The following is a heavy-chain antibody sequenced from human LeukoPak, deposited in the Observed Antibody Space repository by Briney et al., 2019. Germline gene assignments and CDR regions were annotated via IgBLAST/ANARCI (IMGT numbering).Heavy chain of an antibody. CDR2: ISSSSSTI. Sequence: GGSLRLSCAASGFTFSSFSMNWVRQAPGKGPEWGSYISSSSSTIYYADSVKGRFTISRDNAKNSLYLQMNSLRAEDAAVYFCTVGGGIKTPVDYWGQGTLVTVSS. D-gene: IGHD1-26*01. J-gene: IGHJ4*02. CDR1: GFTFSSFS. V-gene: IGHV3-48*04. CDR3: TVGGGIKTPVDY.